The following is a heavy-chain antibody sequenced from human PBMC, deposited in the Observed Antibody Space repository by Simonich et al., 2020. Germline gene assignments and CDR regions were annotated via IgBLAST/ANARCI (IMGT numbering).Heavy chain of an antibody. J-gene: IGHJ4*02. V-gene: IGHV4-59*08. Sequence: QVQLQESGPGLVKPSETLSLTCTVSGGSISSYYWSWIRQPPGKGLEWIGYIYYSGSTNSNPSLKSRVTISVDTSKTQFSLKLSSVTAADTAVYYCARHDRWLQFYFDYWGQGTLVTVSS. CDR3: ARHDRWLQFYFDY. CDR2: IYYSGST. CDR1: GGSISSYY. D-gene: IGHD5-12*01.